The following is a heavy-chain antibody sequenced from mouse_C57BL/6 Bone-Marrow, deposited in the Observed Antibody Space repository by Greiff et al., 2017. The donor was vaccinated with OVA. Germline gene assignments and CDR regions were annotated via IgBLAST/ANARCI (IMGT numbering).Heavy chain of an antibody. V-gene: IGHV1-55*01. J-gene: IGHJ4*01. CDR2: IYPGSGST. Sequence: QVQLQQPGAELVKPGASVKMSCKASGYTFTSYWITWVKQRPGQGLEWIGDIYPGSGSTNYNEKFKSKATLTVDTSSSTAYMQLSSLTSEDSAVYYCARERGNWNAMDYWGQGTSVTVSS. D-gene: IGHD2-1*01. CDR1: GYTFTSYW. CDR3: ARERGNWNAMDY.